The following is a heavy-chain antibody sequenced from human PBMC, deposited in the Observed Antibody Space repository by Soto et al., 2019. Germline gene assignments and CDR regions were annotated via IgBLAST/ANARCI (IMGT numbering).Heavy chain of an antibody. CDR1: GYTFTSYY. Sequence: ASVKVSCKASGYTFTSYYMHWVRQAPGQGLEWMGIINPSGGSTSYAQKFQGRVTMTRDTSTSTVYMELSSLRSDDTAVYYCARGLTIFGVARDFDPWGQGTLVTVSS. J-gene: IGHJ5*02. CDR3: ARGLTIFGVARDFDP. CDR2: INPSGGST. D-gene: IGHD3-3*01. V-gene: IGHV1-46*01.